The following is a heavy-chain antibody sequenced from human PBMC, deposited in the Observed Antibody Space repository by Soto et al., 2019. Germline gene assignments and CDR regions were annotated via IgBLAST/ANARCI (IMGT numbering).Heavy chain of an antibody. CDR2: VNHIEST. CDR3: ARSGGDGSGTYYRHYFDY. CDR1: VGSFSGYY. D-gene: IGHD3-10*01. V-gene: IGHV4-34*01. J-gene: IGHJ4*01. Sequence: KPSETLSLTCAVYVGSFSGYYWSWIRQPPGKGLEWIGEVNHIESTNYNPSLKSRVTMSVDTSKNQFSLKLDSVTAADTAVYYCARSGGDGSGTYYRHYFDYWGHGNLVTVSS.